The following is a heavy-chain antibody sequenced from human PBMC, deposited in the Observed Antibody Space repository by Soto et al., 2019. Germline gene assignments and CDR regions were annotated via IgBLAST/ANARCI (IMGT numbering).Heavy chain of an antibody. CDR2: IYYSGST. D-gene: IGHD3-10*01. CDR3: ARRGELGHWYFDL. V-gene: IGHV4-59*08. CDR1: GGSISSYY. Sequence: QVQMQDSGPGLVKPSEALSLTCTVSGGSISSYYWSWIRQPPGKGLEWIGYIYYSGSTNYNPSLKSRVTISVDTSKNQFSLKLSSVTAADTAVYYCARRGELGHWYFDLWGRGTLVTVSS. J-gene: IGHJ2*01.